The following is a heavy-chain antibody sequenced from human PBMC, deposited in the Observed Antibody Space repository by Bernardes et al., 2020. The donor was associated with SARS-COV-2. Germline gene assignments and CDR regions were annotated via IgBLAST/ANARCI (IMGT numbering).Heavy chain of an antibody. D-gene: IGHD2-21*01. J-gene: IGHJ3*01. Sequence: GGSLRLSCAASGFTFDDYAMHWVRQAPGTGLAWVSGIGIAGDTYHLGSVKGRFTISRENAKNSLYLQMNSLRAGDTAVYFCARVAHSAFDVWGQGTMVTVSS. CDR1: GFTFDDYA. CDR2: IGIAGDT. V-gene: IGHV3-13*01. CDR3: ARVAHSAFDV.